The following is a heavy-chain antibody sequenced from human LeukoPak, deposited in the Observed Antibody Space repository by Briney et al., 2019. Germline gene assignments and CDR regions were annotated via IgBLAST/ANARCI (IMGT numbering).Heavy chain of an antibody. Sequence: ASVKVPCKASGYTFTGYYMHWVRQAPGQGLEWMGWINPNSGGTNYAQKFQGRVTMTRDTSISTAYMELSRLRPDDTAVYYCARVMEIGVEQQLWGQGTLVTVSS. J-gene: IGHJ4*02. CDR1: GYTFTGYY. CDR3: ARVMEIGVEQQL. V-gene: IGHV1-2*02. CDR2: INPNSGGT. D-gene: IGHD6-13*01.